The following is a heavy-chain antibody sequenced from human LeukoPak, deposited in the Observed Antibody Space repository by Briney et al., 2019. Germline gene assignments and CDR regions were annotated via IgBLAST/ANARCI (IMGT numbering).Heavy chain of an antibody. Sequence: GGSLRLSCAASGFTFSSFDMHWVRQAPGKGLEWVAFIRHDGSNKYYADSVKGRFTFSRDNSKNTLYLQMNSLRHEDTAVYYCARIKYGTHFDLWGRGTLVNVSS. CDR1: GFTFSSFD. J-gene: IGHJ2*01. V-gene: IGHV3-30*02. CDR2: IRHDGSNK. CDR3: ARIKYGTHFDL. D-gene: IGHD3-10*01.